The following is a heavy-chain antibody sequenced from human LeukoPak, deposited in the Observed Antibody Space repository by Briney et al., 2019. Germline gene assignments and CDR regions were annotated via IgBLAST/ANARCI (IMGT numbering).Heavy chain of an antibody. CDR2: IHQSGST. D-gene: IGHD5-18*01. Sequence: SGTLSLTCAVSGGSISSNDWWSWVRQPPGKGLEWIGEIHQSGSTNYNPSLKSRVTISVDKSKNQFSLKLSSVTAADTAVYYCARYSYGTYYFDYWGQGTLVTVSS. J-gene: IGHJ4*02. CDR3: ARYSYGTYYFDY. CDR1: GGSISSNDW. V-gene: IGHV4-4*02.